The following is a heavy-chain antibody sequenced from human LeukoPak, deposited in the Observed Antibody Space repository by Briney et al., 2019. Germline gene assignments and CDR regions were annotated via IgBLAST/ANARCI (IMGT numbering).Heavy chain of an antibody. J-gene: IGHJ6*03. Sequence: PSETLSLTCTVSGGPISSYYWSWIRQPPGKGLEWIGYVYDSESTNYNPSLKGRVAISLDTSKSQFSLRLTSVTAADSAVYFCARSPRLCSSTSCRYMDVWGKGTTVTVSS. CDR1: GGPISSYY. CDR3: ARSPRLCSSTSCRYMDV. D-gene: IGHD2-2*01. CDR2: VYDSEST. V-gene: IGHV4-59*01.